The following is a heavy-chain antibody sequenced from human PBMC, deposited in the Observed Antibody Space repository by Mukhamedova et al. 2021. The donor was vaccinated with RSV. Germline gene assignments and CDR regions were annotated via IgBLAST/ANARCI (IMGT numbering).Heavy chain of an antibody. CDR3: ARRTTDFTNWFDP. J-gene: IGHJ5*02. D-gene: IGHD2/OR15-2a*01. Sequence: YNAEYMGGRFTISRDNAMNSLYLQMNSLRAEDTAVYYCARRTTDFTNWFDPWGQGSVVTVSS. V-gene: IGHV3-21*01.